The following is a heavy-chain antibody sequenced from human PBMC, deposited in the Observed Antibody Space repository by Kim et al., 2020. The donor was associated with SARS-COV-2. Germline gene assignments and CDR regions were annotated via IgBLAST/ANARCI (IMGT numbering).Heavy chain of an antibody. D-gene: IGHD2-2*02. J-gene: IGHJ6*03. Sequence: GESLKISCKGSGYSFTNYWIGWVRQMPGKGLEWMGIIYPGDSDTRYSPSFQGQVTISADKSISTAYLQWSSLKASDTAMYYCARRTSYCSSTSCYKYYYYMDVWGKGTTVTVSS. CDR3: ARRTSYCSSTSCYKYYYYMDV. CDR1: GYSFTNYW. CDR2: IYPGDSDT. V-gene: IGHV5-51*01.